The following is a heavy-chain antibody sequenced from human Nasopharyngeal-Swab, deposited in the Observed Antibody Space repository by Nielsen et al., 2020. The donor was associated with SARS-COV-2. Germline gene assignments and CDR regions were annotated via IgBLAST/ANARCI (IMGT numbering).Heavy chain of an antibody. CDR2: INAGNGNT. D-gene: IGHD3-3*01. CDR3: ARDQYNDFWSVYSRGLGWFDP. V-gene: IGHV1-3*01. J-gene: IGHJ5*02. Sequence: GRQAPGQRLEWRGWINAGNGNTKYSQKFQGRVTITRVTYASTAYMELSSLRSEDTAVYYCARDQYNDFWSVYSRGLGWFDPWGQGTLVTVSS.